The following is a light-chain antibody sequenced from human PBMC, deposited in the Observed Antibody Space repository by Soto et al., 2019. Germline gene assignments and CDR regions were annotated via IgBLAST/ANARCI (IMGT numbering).Light chain of an antibody. CDR1: QSVSSD. V-gene: IGKV3-15*01. J-gene: IGKJ5*01. CDR3: QQYNNWPPLT. Sequence: DIMLTQSPAALSLSQGDRATLSCRASQSVSSDLAWYQQKPGQAPRLLIYGASTRATGIPARFGGSGSGTEFTLPISSLQSEDFAVYHCQQYNNWPPLTFGQGTRLEI. CDR2: GAS.